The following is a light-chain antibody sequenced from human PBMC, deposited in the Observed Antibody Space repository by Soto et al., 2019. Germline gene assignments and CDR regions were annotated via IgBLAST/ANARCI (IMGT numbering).Light chain of an antibody. Sequence: IVLTQSPAILPLSPGERAPLSSRASQSVSSDLAWYQQKPGQTPRLHIYDASNRATAITARFSGSGSGTAFTLTISSLEPEDFAVYYCQQRSNWSTFGQGTRLEIK. J-gene: IGKJ5*01. CDR1: QSVSSD. CDR2: DAS. V-gene: IGKV3-11*01. CDR3: QQRSNWST.